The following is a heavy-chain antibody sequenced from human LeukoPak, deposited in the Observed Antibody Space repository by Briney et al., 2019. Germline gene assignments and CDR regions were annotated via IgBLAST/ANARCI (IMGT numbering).Heavy chain of an antibody. V-gene: IGHV4-4*07. CDR3: AILPARDTYYYDSSGYYRPGVH. J-gene: IGHJ4*02. CDR2: IYTSGST. D-gene: IGHD3-22*01. CDR1: GGSISSYY. Sequence: SETLSLTCTVSGGSISSYYWSWIRQPAGKGLEWIGRIYTSGSTNYNPSLKSRVTMSVDTSKNQFSLKVTSVTAADTAVYFCAILPARDTYYYDSSGYYRPGVHWGQGTLVSVSS.